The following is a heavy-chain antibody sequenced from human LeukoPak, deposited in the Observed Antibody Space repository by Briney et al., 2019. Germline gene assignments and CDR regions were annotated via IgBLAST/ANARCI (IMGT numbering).Heavy chain of an antibody. CDR1: GYSFTGNY. V-gene: IGHV1-2*02. J-gene: IGHJ4*02. CDR2: INPNSGDT. CDR3: ARDRGGGNSGGYFDY. D-gene: IGHD4-23*01. Sequence: ASVKVSCKASGYSFTGNYMHWVRQAPGQGLEWMGWINPNSGDTNFAQKFQGRVTMTRDTSISTACMELSRLRSDDTAVYYCARDRGGGNSGGYFDYWGQGTLVTVSS.